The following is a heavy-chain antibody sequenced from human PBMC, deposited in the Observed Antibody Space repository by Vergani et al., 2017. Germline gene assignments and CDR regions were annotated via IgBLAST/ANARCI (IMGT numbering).Heavy chain of an antibody. CDR1: GFTFSSYA. Sequence: QVQLVESGGGVVQPGRSLRLSCAASGFTFSSYAMHWVRQAPGKGLEWVAGISYDGSNKYYADSVKGRFTISRDNSKNTLYLQMNSLRAEDTAVYYCARSPWVYYYGSGSIDYWGRGTLVTVSS. D-gene: IGHD3-10*01. CDR3: ARSPWVYYYGSGSIDY. J-gene: IGHJ4*02. V-gene: IGHV3-30*04. CDR2: ISYDGSNK.